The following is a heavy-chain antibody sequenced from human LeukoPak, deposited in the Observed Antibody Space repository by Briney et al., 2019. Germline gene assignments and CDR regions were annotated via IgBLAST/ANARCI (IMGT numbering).Heavy chain of an antibody. V-gene: IGHV3-23*01. CDR3: ATGNYYDSRGYYTFGH. CDR1: GFTFSTYA. CDR2: ISTSGDRT. J-gene: IGHJ1*01. D-gene: IGHD3-22*01. Sequence: PGGSLRLSCAASGFTFSTYAMTWVRQAPGKGLEWVSGISTSGDRTYYADSVKGGFTISRDNAKNTLYLQMNSLRAEDTAVYYCATGNYYDSRGYYTFGHWGQGTLVTVSS.